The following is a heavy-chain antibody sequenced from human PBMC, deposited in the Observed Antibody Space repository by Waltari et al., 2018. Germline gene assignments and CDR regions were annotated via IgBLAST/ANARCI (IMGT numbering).Heavy chain of an antibody. CDR3: ARPYSSGLTYYFDS. J-gene: IGHJ4*02. CDR2: INTYNDNT. V-gene: IGHV1-18*01. CDR1: GYPFRSYG. Sequence: QVQLVQTGAEVKKPGASVKVPCKTSGYPFRSYGITWVRRAPGQGLEWMGWINTYNDNTKYAQKLQDRVTLTTDTSATTAYMELRSLTSDDTAVYYCARPYSSGLTYYFDSWGQGTLVTVSS. D-gene: IGHD2-21*01.